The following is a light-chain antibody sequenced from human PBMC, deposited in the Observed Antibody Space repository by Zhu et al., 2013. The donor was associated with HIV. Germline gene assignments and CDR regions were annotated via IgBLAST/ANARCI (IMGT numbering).Light chain of an antibody. V-gene: IGKV1-5*03. Sequence: DVQMTQSPATLSASIGDRVTITCRASQIISTWLAWYQQKPGKAPKLLIYEASILESGVPSRFSGGGSGTEFTLTISSLQPDDVATYYCQHYNSYSGTFGQGTKVEI. J-gene: IGKJ1*01. CDR3: QHYNSYSGT. CDR2: EAS. CDR1: QIISTW.